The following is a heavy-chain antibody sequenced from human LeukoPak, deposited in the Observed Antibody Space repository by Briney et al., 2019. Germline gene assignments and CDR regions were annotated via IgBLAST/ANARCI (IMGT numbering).Heavy chain of an antibody. D-gene: IGHD3-10*01. CDR3: ARGALHYYGSGSYYTLWDY. Sequence: SETLSLTCAVSGGSITIGTWWTWVRQPPGQGLEWIGEVYYSGSPNYNSSLKSRVTISLDKTKNQFLLNLTSVTAADTAVYYCARGALHYYGSGSYYTLWDYWGQGALVTVSS. CDR1: GGSITIGTW. J-gene: IGHJ4*02. CDR2: VYYSGSP. V-gene: IGHV4-4*02.